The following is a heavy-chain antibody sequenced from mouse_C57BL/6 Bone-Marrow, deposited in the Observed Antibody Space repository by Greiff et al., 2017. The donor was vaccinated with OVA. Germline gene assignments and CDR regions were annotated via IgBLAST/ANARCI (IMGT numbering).Heavy chain of an antibody. J-gene: IGHJ4*01. D-gene: IGHD1-1*01. V-gene: IGHV7-1*01. CDR1: GFTFSDFY. CDR3: ARDYYCMDY. Sequence: EVQLVESGGGLVQSGRSLRLSCATSGFTFSDFYMEWVRQAPGKGLEWIAASRNKANDYTTEYSASVKGRFIVSRNTSQSILYLQMNALRAEDTAIYYCARDYYCMDYWGQGTSVTVSS. CDR2: SRNKANDYTT.